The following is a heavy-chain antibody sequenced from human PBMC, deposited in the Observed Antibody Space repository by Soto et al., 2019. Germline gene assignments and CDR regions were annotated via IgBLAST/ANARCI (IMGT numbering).Heavy chain of an antibody. V-gene: IGHV4-34*01. Sequence: SETLSLTCAVYGGSFSGYYWSWIRQPPGKGQKWIGEINHSGTTNYNPSLKSRFTLSVDTSKNQFSLKLCSVTSADTAVYYCARGDPSSSWNFDYWGQGTLVTVSS. CDR2: INHSGTT. D-gene: IGHD6-13*01. CDR3: ARGDPSSSWNFDY. CDR1: GGSFSGYY. J-gene: IGHJ4*02.